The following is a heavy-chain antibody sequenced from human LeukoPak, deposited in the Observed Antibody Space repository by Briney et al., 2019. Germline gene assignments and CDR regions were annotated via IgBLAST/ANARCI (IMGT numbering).Heavy chain of an antibody. J-gene: IGHJ4*02. CDR3: ARDDGGNSESDY. V-gene: IGHV1-69*05. D-gene: IGHD4-23*01. Sequence: SVKVSSKASGGTFSSYAISWVRQAPGQGLEWMGRIIPIFGTANYAQKFQGRVTITTDESTSTAYMELSSLRSEDTAVYYCARDDGGNSESDYWGQGTLVTVSS. CDR2: IIPIFGTA. CDR1: GGTFSSYA.